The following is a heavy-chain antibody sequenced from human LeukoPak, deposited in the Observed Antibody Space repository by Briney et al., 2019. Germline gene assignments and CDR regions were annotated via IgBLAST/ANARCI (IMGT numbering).Heavy chain of an antibody. D-gene: IGHD4-17*01. CDR1: GGPISTSSYF. V-gene: IGHV4-39*07. J-gene: IGHJ6*03. CDR2: IYYSGNT. CDR3: ARTTRAHYYYYYMDV. Sequence: PSETLSLTCTVSGGPISTSSYFWGWIRQPPGKGLEWIGSIYYSGNTYYNPSLKSRVTISVDTSKNQFSLKLTSVTAADTAVYYCARTTRAHYYYYYMDVWGKGTTVTVSS.